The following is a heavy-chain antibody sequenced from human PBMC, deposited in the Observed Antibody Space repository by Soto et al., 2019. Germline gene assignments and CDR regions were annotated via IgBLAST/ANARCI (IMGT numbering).Heavy chain of an antibody. CDR3: ARQAKFVCSGGSCYPYYFDY. V-gene: IGHV4-59*08. J-gene: IGHJ4*02. CDR1: GGSISSYY. D-gene: IGHD2-15*01. CDR2: IYYSGST. Sequence: SETLSLTCTVSGGSISSYYWSWIRQPPGKGLEWIGYIYYSGSTNYNLSPKSRVTISVDTSKNQFSLKLSSVTAADTAVYYCARQAKFVCSGGSCYPYYFDYWGQGTLVTVSS.